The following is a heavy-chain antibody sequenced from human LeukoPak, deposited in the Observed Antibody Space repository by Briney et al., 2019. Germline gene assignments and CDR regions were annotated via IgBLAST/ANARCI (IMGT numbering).Heavy chain of an antibody. CDR2: IGTAGDT. V-gene: IGHV3-13*01. J-gene: IGHJ4*02. D-gene: IGHD3-10*01. CDR1: GFAFSNYD. Sequence: GGSLRLSCAASGFAFSNYDMHWVRQATGKGLEWVSAIGTAGDTYYSGSVKGRFTISRENAKNSLYLQMNSLKAGDTAVYYCARGGWFGELLRPFDYWGQGSLVTVSS. CDR3: ARGGWFGELLRPFDY.